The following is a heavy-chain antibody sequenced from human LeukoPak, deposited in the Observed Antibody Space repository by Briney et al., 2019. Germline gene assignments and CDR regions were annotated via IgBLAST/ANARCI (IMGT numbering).Heavy chain of an antibody. Sequence: ASVKVSCKASGYTFTSYGISWVRQAPGQGLEWMGWISAYNGNTNYAQKLQGRVTMTTDTFTTTAYMELRSLRSDDTAVYYCARDLFSGSGSNSGYWGQGTLVTVSS. CDR1: GYTFTSYG. CDR3: ARDLFSGSGSNSGY. J-gene: IGHJ4*02. V-gene: IGHV1-18*04. CDR2: ISAYNGNT. D-gene: IGHD3-10*01.